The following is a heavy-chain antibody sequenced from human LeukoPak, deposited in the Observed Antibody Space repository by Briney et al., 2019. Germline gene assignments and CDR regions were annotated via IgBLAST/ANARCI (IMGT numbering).Heavy chain of an antibody. D-gene: IGHD2-15*01. Sequence: GGSLRLSCAASGFTVSSNYMSWVHQAPGKGLEWVSVIYSGGSTYYAYSVKGRFTISRDNSKNTLYLQMNSLRAEDTAVYYCASLLVVVAATVDLFDYWGQGTLVTVSS. J-gene: IGHJ4*02. CDR1: GFTVSSNY. CDR3: ASLLVVVAATVDLFDY. CDR2: IYSGGST. V-gene: IGHV3-53*05.